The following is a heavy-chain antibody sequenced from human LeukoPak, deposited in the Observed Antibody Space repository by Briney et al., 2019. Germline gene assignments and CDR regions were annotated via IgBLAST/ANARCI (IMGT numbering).Heavy chain of an antibody. V-gene: IGHV1-2*02. Sequence: ASVKVSCKASGYSFTGYYIHWVRQAPGQGLEWMGWINPDGGVTKSAQNFQGRVTMTRDKSINTVYMELSGLTSDDTALYYCARGPNRYYYMDFWGTGTTVSVSS. CDR1: GYSFTGYY. D-gene: IGHD2-8*01. CDR2: INPDGGVT. CDR3: ARGPNRYYYMDF. J-gene: IGHJ6*03.